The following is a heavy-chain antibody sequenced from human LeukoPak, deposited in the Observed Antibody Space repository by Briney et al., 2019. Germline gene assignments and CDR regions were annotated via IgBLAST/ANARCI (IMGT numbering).Heavy chain of an antibody. CDR3: ARGKGVGATATLYYFDY. CDR2: IYTSEST. D-gene: IGHD1-26*01. J-gene: IGHJ4*02. V-gene: IGHV4-61*02. CDR1: GGSISSSNYY. Sequence: SETLSLTCSVSGGSISSSNYYWSWIRQPAGKGLEWIGRIYTSESTNYNPSLKSRVTISVDTSKNQFSLKLSSVTAADTAVYYCARGKGVGATATLYYFDYWGQGTLVTVSS.